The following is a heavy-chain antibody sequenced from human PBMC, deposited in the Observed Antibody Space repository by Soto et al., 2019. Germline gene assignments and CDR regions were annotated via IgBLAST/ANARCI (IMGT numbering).Heavy chain of an antibody. J-gene: IGHJ6*02. Sequence: PGGSLRLSCAASGFTFSSYWMSWVRQAPGKGLEWAANIKQDGSEKYYVDSVKGRFTISRDNAKNSLYLQMNSLRAEDTAVYYCAREKYGDYVLDTNVYYYYYGMDVWGQGTTVTVSS. CDR1: GFTFSSYW. V-gene: IGHV3-7*01. D-gene: IGHD4-17*01. CDR3: AREKYGDYVLDTNVYYYYYGMDV. CDR2: IKQDGSEK.